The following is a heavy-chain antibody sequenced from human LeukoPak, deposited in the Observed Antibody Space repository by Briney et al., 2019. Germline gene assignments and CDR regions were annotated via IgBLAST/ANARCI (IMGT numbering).Heavy chain of an antibody. Sequence: GGSLRLSCAASGFTFSSYSMNWVRQAPGKGLEWVAFIRYDGSNKYYADSVKGRFTISRDNSKNTLYLQMNSLRAEDTAVYYCAKDYYDSSGYLDYWGQGTLVTVSS. CDR3: AKDYYDSSGYLDY. CDR1: GFTFSSYS. D-gene: IGHD3-22*01. J-gene: IGHJ4*02. CDR2: IRYDGSNK. V-gene: IGHV3-30*02.